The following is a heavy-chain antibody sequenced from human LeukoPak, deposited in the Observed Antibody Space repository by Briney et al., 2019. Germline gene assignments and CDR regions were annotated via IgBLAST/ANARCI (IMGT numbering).Heavy chain of an antibody. Sequence: GGSLRLSCAASRFTFSSYGMHWVRQAPGKGLEWVAYIQYDGSNEQYADSVKGRFTISRDNVKNSFNLQMNSLRAEDTAIYYCARVSEYGGTDPLDYWGQGTLVTVSS. D-gene: IGHD4-23*01. CDR1: RFTFSSYG. CDR3: ARVSEYGGTDPLDY. CDR2: IQYDGSNE. J-gene: IGHJ4*02. V-gene: IGHV3-30*02.